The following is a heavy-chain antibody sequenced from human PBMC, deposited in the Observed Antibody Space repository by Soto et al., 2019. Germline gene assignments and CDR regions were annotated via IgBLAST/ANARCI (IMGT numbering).Heavy chain of an antibody. CDR2: ISYDESKK. Sequence: PGGSLRLSCAASGFTFSSYDMHWVRQAPGKGLEWVSLISYDESKKFYAESVKGRFTISRDNSKNTVYLQMNSLRGEDTAVYYCAKDYYRGYSYAHDYWGQGTLVTVSS. CDR3: AKDYYRGYSYAHDY. D-gene: IGHD5-18*01. V-gene: IGHV3-30*18. CDR1: GFTFSSYD. J-gene: IGHJ4*02.